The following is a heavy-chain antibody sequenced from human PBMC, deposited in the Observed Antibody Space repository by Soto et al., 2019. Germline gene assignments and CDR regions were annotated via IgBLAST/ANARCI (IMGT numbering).Heavy chain of an antibody. J-gene: IGHJ4*02. CDR3: ARARGSYYNFDY. CDR1: GGYISTYY. D-gene: IGHD3-10*01. Sequence: SETLSLTCTVSGGYISTYYGSWIRQPPGKGLEWTGYIYYSGSTNYNPSLKSRVTISVDTSKNQFSLKLNSVTAADTALFYCARARGSYYNFDYWGQGTLVTVSS. V-gene: IGHV4-59*01. CDR2: IYYSGST.